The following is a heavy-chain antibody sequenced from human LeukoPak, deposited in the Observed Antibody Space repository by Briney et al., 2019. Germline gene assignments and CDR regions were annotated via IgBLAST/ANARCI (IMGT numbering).Heavy chain of an antibody. Sequence: SGGSLRLSCVASGFTFSSYAVTWVRQAPGKGLEWVSAISGSGGSTYYADSVKGRFTISRDNSKSTLYLQMNSLRAEDTAVYSCAKTKGYPYYFDYWGQGILVTVSS. J-gene: IGHJ4*02. V-gene: IGHV3-23*01. CDR2: ISGSGGST. CDR1: GFTFSSYA. D-gene: IGHD6-13*01. CDR3: AKTKGYPYYFDY.